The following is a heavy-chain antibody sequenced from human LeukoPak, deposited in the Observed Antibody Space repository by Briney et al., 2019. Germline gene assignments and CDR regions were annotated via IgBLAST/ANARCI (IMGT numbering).Heavy chain of an antibody. CDR3: TRDQMNY. CDR1: EFTVSRNY. V-gene: IGHV3-53*01. J-gene: IGHJ4*02. CDR2: IFSNGDT. Sequence: GGSLRLSCTASEFTVSRNYMLWVRQAPGKGLEWVSLIFSNGDTHYADSVKGRFTISRDTSKNTVSLQMNSLRVEDTAMYYCTRDQMNYWGQGTLVTVPS. D-gene: IGHD5-24*01.